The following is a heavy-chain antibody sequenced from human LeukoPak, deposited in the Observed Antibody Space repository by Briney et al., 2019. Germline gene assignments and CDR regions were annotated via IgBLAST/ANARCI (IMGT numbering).Heavy chain of an antibody. CDR2: ISAYNGNT. D-gene: IGHD6-19*01. Sequence: ASVKVSCKASGYTFTSYGISWVRQAPGQGLEWMGWISAYNGNTNYAQKLQGRVTMTTDTSTSTAYMELRGLRSDDTAVYYCARDPGYSSGWYFYYYGMDVWGQGTTVTVSS. J-gene: IGHJ6*02. CDR1: GYTFTSYG. CDR3: ARDPGYSSGWYFYYYGMDV. V-gene: IGHV1-18*01.